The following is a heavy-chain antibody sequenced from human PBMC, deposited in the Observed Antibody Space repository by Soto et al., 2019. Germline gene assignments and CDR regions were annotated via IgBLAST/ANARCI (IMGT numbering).Heavy chain of an antibody. V-gene: IGHV5-51*01. CDR3: AAGYSTGLDAFDI. Sequence: ESLKISCKGSGYNFANFWIVWLRQMPGKGLEWMGMIFPGDSDTKNSPSLEGQITMSVDKSDSSAYLQWRSLKASDTAIYYCAAGYSTGLDAFDIWGQGTMVTVSS. CDR2: IFPGDSDT. J-gene: IGHJ3*02. CDR1: GYNFANFW. D-gene: IGHD2-8*02.